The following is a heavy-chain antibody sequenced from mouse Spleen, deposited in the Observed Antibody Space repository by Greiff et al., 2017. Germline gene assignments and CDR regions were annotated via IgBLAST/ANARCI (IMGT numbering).Heavy chain of an antibody. D-gene: IGHD1-1*01. V-gene: IGHV1S137*01. J-gene: IGHJ3*01. CDR1: GYTFTDYA. CDR3: ARGDTTVVATEGFAY. CDR2: ISTYYGDA. Sequence: QVQLQQSGAELVRPGVSVKISCKGSGYTFTDYAMHWVKQSHAKSLEWIGVISTYYGDASYNQKFKGKATMTVDKSSSTAYMELARLTSEDSAIYYCARGDTTVVATEGFAYWGQGTLVTVSA.